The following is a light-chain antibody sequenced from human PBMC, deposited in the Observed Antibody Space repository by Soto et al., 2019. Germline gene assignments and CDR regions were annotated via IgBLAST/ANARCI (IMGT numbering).Light chain of an antibody. CDR3: QQYGSSVWT. V-gene: IGKV3-20*01. CDR1: QIVSDNY. CDR2: GAS. Sequence: EIVLTQSPGTLSLTLGERAPLHWRARQIVSDNYLAWFQQRPGQAPRLLIYGASSRATGIPVRFSGSGSGTDVTLPITRLEPEDFAVYYCQQYGSSVWTFGQGTKVDI. J-gene: IGKJ1*01.